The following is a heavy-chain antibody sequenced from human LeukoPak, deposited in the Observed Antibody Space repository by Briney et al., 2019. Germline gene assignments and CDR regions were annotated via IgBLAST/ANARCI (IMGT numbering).Heavy chain of an antibody. CDR3: ARDPYSSSWYFDY. J-gene: IGHJ4*02. CDR1: GFTFSSYW. CDR2: IKQDGSEK. Sequence: GGSLRLSCAASGFTFSSYWMSWVRQAPGKGLEWVANIKQDGSEKYYVDSVKGRFTISRDNAKNSLYLQMNSLRAEDTAVYHCARDPYSSSWYFDYWGQGTLVTVSS. V-gene: IGHV3-7*01. D-gene: IGHD6-13*01.